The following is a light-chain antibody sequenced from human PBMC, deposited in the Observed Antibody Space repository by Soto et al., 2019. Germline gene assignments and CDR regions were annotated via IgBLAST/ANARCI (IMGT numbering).Light chain of an antibody. CDR2: GAS. CDR1: QSASSSY. V-gene: IGKV3-20*01. CDR3: HEYCSSPSYT. J-gene: IGKJ2*01. Sequence: EIVLTQSPGTLSLSPGERATLSCRASQSASSSYLAWYQQKPGQAHRLLIYGASSRATGIPDRFSGSGSGTDFTLTISRLEPEDFAVYYCHEYCSSPSYTFGQGTKLEIK.